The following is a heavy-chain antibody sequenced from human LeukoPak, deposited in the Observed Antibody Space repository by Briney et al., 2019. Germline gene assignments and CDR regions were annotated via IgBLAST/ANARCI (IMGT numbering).Heavy chain of an antibody. CDR2: INPNSGGI. Sequence: ASVKVSCKASGYTFTGYYMHWVRQAPGQGLEWMGRINPNSGGINYAQKFQGRVTMTRDTSISTAYMELSRLRSDDTAVYYCARVNYYDSSGYYYFDYWGQGTLVTVSS. V-gene: IGHV1-2*06. CDR3: ARVNYYDSSGYYYFDY. D-gene: IGHD3-22*01. J-gene: IGHJ4*02. CDR1: GYTFTGYY.